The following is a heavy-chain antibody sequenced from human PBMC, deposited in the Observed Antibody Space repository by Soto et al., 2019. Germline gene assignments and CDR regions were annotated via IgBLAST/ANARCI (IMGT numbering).Heavy chain of an antibody. CDR1: GGSFSGYY. J-gene: IGHJ4*02. CDR3: ARGPPFDY. V-gene: IGHV4-34*01. Sequence: QVQLQQWGAGLLKPSETLSLTCAVYGGSFSGYYWSWIRQPPGKGLEWMGEINHSGSTNYNTSLKSRVTISVDTSKNHFSLKLSSVTAADTAVYYCARGPPFDYWGQGTLVTVSS. CDR2: INHSGST.